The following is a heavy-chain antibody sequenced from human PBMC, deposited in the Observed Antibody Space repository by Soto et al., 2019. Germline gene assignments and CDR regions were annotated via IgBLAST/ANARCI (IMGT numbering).Heavy chain of an antibody. CDR3: AAWFGAFDY. CDR2: ISYDGSNK. D-gene: IGHD3-10*01. V-gene: IGHV3-30*03. CDR1: GFTFSSYG. Sequence: QVQLVESGGGVVQTGRSLRLSCAASGFTFSSYGMHLVRQSPGKGLEWVAVISYDGSNKYYADSVKGRFTISRDNPKNTLYLQMNSLRAEDTAVYYCAAWFGAFDYWGQGTLVTVSS. J-gene: IGHJ4*02.